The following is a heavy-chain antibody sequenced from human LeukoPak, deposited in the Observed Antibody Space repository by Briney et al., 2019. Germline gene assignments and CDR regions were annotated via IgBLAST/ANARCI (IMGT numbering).Heavy chain of an antibody. Sequence: GGSLRLSCAASGFTFSTYWMSWVRQAPGEGLEWVANIKADGSVRFYVDSVEGRFTIFRDNVKNSLYLQMNSLRIEDTAMYYCARGEFGDLRYDYWGQGSLVTVSS. V-gene: IGHV3-7*03. CDR2: IKADGSVR. J-gene: IGHJ4*02. CDR3: ARGEFGDLRYDY. CDR1: GFTFSTYW. D-gene: IGHD4-17*01.